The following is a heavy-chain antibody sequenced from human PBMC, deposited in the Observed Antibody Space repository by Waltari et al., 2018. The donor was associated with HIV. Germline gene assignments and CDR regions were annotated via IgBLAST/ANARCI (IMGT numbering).Heavy chain of an antibody. Sequence: QLPLVQSGTEVKKPGASVKVSCKASRSAFTGHYIYWVRQAPGQGLEWMGRINTKSGITDYAQKFQGRVTMTRDTSISTAYLEVSRLTSDDTAVYYCARLPTLIYSWNDVWGRGTLVIVSS. CDR1: RSAFTGHY. D-gene: IGHD1-1*01. V-gene: IGHV1-2*06. CDR3: ARLPTLIYSWNDV. J-gene: IGHJ3*01. CDR2: INTKSGIT.